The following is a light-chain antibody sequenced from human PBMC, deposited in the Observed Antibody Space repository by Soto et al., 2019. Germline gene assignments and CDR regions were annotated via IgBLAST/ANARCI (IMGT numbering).Light chain of an antibody. Sequence: DIAMTQSPDSLAVSLGERATIKCKSSQTVLYSSSNKNYLAWFQQRPGQPPKLLIYWASTRESGVPDRFSGSGSGTDFTLTISSLQAEDVAVYYCQQYFTTPLTFGGGTKVEIK. V-gene: IGKV4-1*01. J-gene: IGKJ4*01. CDR1: QTVLYSSSNKNY. CDR2: WAS. CDR3: QQYFTTPLT.